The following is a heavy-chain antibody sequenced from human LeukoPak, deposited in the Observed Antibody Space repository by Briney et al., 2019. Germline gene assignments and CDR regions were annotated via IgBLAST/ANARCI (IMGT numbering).Heavy chain of an antibody. J-gene: IGHJ5*02. CDR1: GYTFTGYY. CDR2: INPNSGGT. D-gene: IGHD2-8*01. Sequence: ASVKVSCKASGYTFTGYYMHWVRQAPGQGLEWMGWINPNSGGTNYPQKFQGRVTMTRDMSISTAYLELSRLRSDDPGVYYCASPFFQREYCTNGVCYLFDLWGQEPLVSVSS. V-gene: IGHV1-2*02. CDR3: ASPFFQREYCTNGVCYLFDL.